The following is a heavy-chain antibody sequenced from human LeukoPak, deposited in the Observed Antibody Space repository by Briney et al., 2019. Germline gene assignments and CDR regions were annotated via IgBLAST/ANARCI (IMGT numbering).Heavy chain of an antibody. Sequence: AGGSLRLSCAASGFTVSSNYMSWVRQAPGKGLEWVSVIYSGGSTYYADSVKGRLTISRDNSKNTLYLQMNSLRAEDTAVYYCARFSPHYYFDYWGQGTLVTVSS. CDR3: ARFSPHYYFDY. V-gene: IGHV3-66*01. CDR1: GFTVSSNY. CDR2: IYSGGST. J-gene: IGHJ4*02.